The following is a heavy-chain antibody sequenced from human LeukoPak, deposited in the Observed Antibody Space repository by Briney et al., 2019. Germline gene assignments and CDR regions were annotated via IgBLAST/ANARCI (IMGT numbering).Heavy chain of an antibody. Sequence: SETLSLTCTVSGGSINSSSFYWSWIRQPPGKGLEWIGSIFYNGGTYYNPSLRSRVTISVDRSKNQFSLKLSSVTAADTAVYYCACYGSGSYYNEDYWGQGTLVTVSS. CDR1: GGSINSSSFY. D-gene: IGHD3-10*01. V-gene: IGHV4-39*07. CDR3: ACYGSGSYYNEDY. CDR2: IFYNGGT. J-gene: IGHJ4*02.